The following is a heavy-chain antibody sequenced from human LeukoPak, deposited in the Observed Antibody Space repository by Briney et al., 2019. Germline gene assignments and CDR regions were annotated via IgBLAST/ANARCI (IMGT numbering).Heavy chain of an antibody. CDR1: GFTFSSYS. CDR2: IISSSSYI. Sequence: PGGSLRLSCAASGFTFSSYSMNWVRQAPGKGLEWVSSIISSSSYIYYADSVKGRFTISRDNAKNSLYLQMNGLRAEDTAVYYCARDPFTSGDYYDSSGYSGYWGQGTLVTVSS. D-gene: IGHD3-22*01. CDR3: ARDPFTSGDYYDSSGYSGY. V-gene: IGHV3-21*01. J-gene: IGHJ4*02.